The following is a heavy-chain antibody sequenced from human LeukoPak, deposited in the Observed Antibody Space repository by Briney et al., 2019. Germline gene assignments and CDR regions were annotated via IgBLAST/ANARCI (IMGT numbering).Heavy chain of an antibody. CDR2: ISAYNGNT. Sequence: ASVKVSCKASGYTFTSYGISWVRQAPGQGLEWMGWISAYNGNTNYAQKLQGRVTMTTDESTSTAYMELSSLRSEDTAVYYCARETVGATYYFDYWGQGTLVTVSS. CDR3: ARETVGATYYFDY. CDR1: GYTFTSYG. J-gene: IGHJ4*02. D-gene: IGHD1-26*01. V-gene: IGHV1-18*01.